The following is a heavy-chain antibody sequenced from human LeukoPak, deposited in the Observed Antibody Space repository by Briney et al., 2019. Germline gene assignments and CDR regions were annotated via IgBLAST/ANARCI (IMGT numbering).Heavy chain of an antibody. D-gene: IGHD1-26*01. CDR1: GYTFSDYY. Sequence: ASVKVSCKASGYTFSDYYMQAVRQAPGQGLEWMGWIKPNSGDTNYGQNFQGRVTMTRDTSISTAYLELSRLRSDDTAVYYRARDSAQVGATGPFDSWGQGTLVTVSS. J-gene: IGHJ4*02. CDR2: IKPNSGDT. CDR3: ARDSAQVGATGPFDS. V-gene: IGHV1-2*02.